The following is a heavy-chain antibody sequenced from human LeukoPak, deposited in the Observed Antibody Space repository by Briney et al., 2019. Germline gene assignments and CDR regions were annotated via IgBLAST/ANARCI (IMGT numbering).Heavy chain of an antibody. CDR1: GGSISNYY. V-gene: IGHV4-59*01. CDR3: ARDREFGD. Sequence: PSETLSLTCTVSGGSISNYYWSWIRQPPGKGLEWIGYIYNGGNTDYNPFLKSRVTISVDTSKNQFSLKLNSVTAADTAVYYCARDREFGDWGQGTLVTVYS. J-gene: IGHJ4*02. CDR2: IYNGGNT. D-gene: IGHD3-10*01.